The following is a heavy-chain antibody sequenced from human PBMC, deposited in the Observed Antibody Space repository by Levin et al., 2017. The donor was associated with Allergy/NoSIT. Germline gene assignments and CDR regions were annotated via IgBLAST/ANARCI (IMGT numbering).Heavy chain of an antibody. CDR1: GFSLRTTGAR. Sequence: NASGPTLVKPTQTLTLTCTFSGFSLRTTGARVGWIRQPPGEALEWLALIFWDDDKLYSPSLKSRLNITKDTSRNQVVLTMTNMSPQDRGTYYCVHRQSAGTNWDNWGQGTLVTVSS. J-gene: IGHJ4*02. CDR2: IFWDDDK. D-gene: IGHD6-13*01. CDR3: VHRQSAGTNWDN. V-gene: IGHV2-5*02.